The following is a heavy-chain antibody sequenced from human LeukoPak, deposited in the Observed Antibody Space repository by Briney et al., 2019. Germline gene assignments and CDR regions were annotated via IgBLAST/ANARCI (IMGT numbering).Heavy chain of an antibody. D-gene: IGHD3-16*01. J-gene: IGHJ6*02. Sequence: PGGSLRLSCAASGLTFSSYAMSWVRQAPGKGLEWVSASSGCGSGGSIYYGDSVKGRFTISRDNSKNTLYLQMNSLRAEDTAVYYCAKGGDYYYYYGMDVCGQGTTVTVSS. CDR1: GLTFSSYA. CDR2: SSGCGSGGSI. V-gene: IGHV3-23*01. CDR3: AKGGDYYYYYGMDV.